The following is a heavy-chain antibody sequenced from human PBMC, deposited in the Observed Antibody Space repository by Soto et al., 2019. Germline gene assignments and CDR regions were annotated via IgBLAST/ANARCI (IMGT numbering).Heavy chain of an antibody. V-gene: IGHV3-23*01. Sequence: EVQLLESGGGLVQPGGSLSLSCAASGFTFSSYAMSWVRQAPGQGLEWVSAISGSGGSTYYADSVKGRFTISRDNSKNTLYLQMNSLRAEDTAVYYCAITKTLYLTPTYFDYWGQGTLVTVSS. D-gene: IGHD2-8*01. CDR3: AITKTLYLTPTYFDY. J-gene: IGHJ4*02. CDR2: ISGSGGST. CDR1: GFTFSSYA.